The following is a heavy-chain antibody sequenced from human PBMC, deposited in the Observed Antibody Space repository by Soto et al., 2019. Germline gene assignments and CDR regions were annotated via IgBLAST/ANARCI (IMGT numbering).Heavy chain of an antibody. CDR3: ARDSYYYDSSGYFDY. V-gene: IGHV4-30-4*08. Sequence: SETLSLTCTVSGGSISSGGYYWSWIRQPPGKGLEWIGYIYYSGSTYYNPPLKSRVTISVDTSKNQFSLKLSSVTAADTAVYYCARDSYYYDSSGYFDYWGQGTLVTVSS. J-gene: IGHJ4*02. CDR1: GGSISSGGYY. CDR2: IYYSGST. D-gene: IGHD3-22*01.